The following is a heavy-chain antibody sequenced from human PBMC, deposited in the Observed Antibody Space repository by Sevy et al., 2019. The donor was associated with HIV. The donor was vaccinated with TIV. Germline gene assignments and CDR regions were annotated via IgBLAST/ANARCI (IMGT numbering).Heavy chain of an antibody. J-gene: IGHJ4*02. CDR3: ARIKLSGWRLDY. V-gene: IGHV4-34*01. CDR1: GGSFSGYY. CDR2: IDHGGST. D-gene: IGHD6-19*01. Sequence: SEILSLTCAVYGGSFSGYYWSWIRQPPGKGLEWIGEIDHGGSTKYNPSLKSRVTIPVDVSKNQFSLKLNSVTAADTAVYHCARIKLSGWRLDYWGQGTLVTVSS.